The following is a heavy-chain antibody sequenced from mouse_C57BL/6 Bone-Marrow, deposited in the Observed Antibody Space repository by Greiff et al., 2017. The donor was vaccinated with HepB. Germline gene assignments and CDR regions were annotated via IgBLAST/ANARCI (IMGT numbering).Heavy chain of an antibody. CDR2: IWSGGST. Sequence: VKLVESGPGLVQPSQSLSITCTVSGFSLTSYGVHWVRQSPGKGLEWLGVIWSGGSTDYNAAFISRMSISKDNSKCQVFFKMNSLQAADTAIYYCASPGSSPFAYWGQGTLVTVSA. CDR3: ASPGSSPFAY. V-gene: IGHV2-2*01. J-gene: IGHJ3*01. CDR1: GFSLTSYG. D-gene: IGHD1-1*01.